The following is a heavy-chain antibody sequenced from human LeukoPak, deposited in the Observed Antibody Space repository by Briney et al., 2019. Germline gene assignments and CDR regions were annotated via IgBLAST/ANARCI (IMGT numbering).Heavy chain of an antibody. Sequence: GGSLRLSCAASGFTFSSYGMHWVRQAPGKGLEWVAFIHYDGSDKYFADSVKGRFIISRDNSKNTLYLKMNSLRTEDTAIYYCAKILPPSAEADTGCWGQGTLVTVSS. CDR2: IHYDGSDK. CDR1: GFTFSSYG. D-gene: IGHD6-13*01. CDR3: AKILPPSAEADTGC. J-gene: IGHJ4*02. V-gene: IGHV3-30*02.